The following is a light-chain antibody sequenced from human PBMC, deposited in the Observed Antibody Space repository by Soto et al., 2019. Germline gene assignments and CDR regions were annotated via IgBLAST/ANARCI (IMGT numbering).Light chain of an antibody. CDR2: AAS. V-gene: IGKV1-39*01. Sequence: DIQMTQSPSSLSASVGDRVTITCRASQSISNYLISYQQKPGKAPKLLMFAASSLQSGVPSRFSGGGSGTDFTLTISSLQPEDFATYYCPQSYSTPRTFGQGTKVEIK. CDR3: PQSYSTPRT. CDR1: QSISNY. J-gene: IGKJ1*01.